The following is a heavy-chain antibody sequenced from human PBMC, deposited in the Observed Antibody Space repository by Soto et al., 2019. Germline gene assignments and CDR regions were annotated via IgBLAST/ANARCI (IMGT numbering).Heavy chain of an antibody. J-gene: IGHJ4*02. Sequence: QVHLVQSGGDVVQPGRSLRLSCAASGFSFSSYAIHWVRQAPGKGLEWVAVIADDGSDLYHGDSLKGRFTISRDNSKKTLYLQMTSLGPDDTAVYYFTTDPRGIVGAGAWVDSWGQGTRVIVSS. CDR1: GFSFSSYA. CDR2: IADDGSDL. D-gene: IGHD1-26*01. V-gene: IGHV3-30*03. CDR3: TTDPRGIVGAGAWVDS.